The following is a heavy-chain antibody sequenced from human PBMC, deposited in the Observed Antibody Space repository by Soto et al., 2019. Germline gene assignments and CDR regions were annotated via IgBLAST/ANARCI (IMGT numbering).Heavy chain of an antibody. CDR1: GYTFTDYY. D-gene: IGHD5-18*01. CDR2: MNPKCGGA. CDR3: TRENIENSDGLYDAFDI. Sequence: ASVKVSGKTSGYTFTDYYTHWVRQAPGQGLEWMGWMNPKCGGAYFAQKFQGRVTLTRDTSIGTAYIEVNSLTSDDTAVYFCTRENIENSDGLYDAFDIWGQGTTVTVSS. V-gene: IGHV1-2*02. J-gene: IGHJ3*02.